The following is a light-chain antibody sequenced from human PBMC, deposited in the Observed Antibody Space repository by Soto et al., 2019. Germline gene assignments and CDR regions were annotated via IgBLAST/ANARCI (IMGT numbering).Light chain of an antibody. V-gene: IGKV3-20*01. Sequence: EIVLTQSPGTLSLSPGERATLSCRASQSVSSSYLAWYQQKPGQAPRLLIYEASTRATGIPDRFSGSGSGTDFTLTISRLEPEDFAVFYCQQYGTSPITFGQGSRLEIK. J-gene: IGKJ5*01. CDR2: EAS. CDR1: QSVSSSY. CDR3: QQYGTSPIT.